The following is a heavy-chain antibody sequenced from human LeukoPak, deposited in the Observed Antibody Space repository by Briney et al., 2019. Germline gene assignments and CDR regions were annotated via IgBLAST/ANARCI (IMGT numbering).Heavy chain of an antibody. D-gene: IGHD3-3*01. V-gene: IGHV4-34*01. CDR2: INHSGST. CDR3: ARGYDFWSGYSNCDY. J-gene: IGHJ4*02. Sequence: PGGSLRLSCVASGFTFNTYDMSWIRQPPGKGLEWIGEINHSGSTNYNPSLKSRVTISVDTSKNQFSLKLSSVTAADTAVYYCARGYDFWSGYSNCDYWAREPWSPSPQ. CDR1: GFTFNTYD.